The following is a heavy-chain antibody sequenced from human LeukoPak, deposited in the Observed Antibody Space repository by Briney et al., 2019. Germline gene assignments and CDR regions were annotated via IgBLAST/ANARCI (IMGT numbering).Heavy chain of an antibody. J-gene: IGHJ4*02. CDR3: ARNAAHEYYFDY. V-gene: IGHV4-39*07. CDR2: IYYSGST. CDR1: GGSISSSSYY. Sequence: SETLSLTCTVSGGSISSSSYYWGWIRQPPGKGLEWIGSIYYSGSTYYNPSLKSRVTISVDTSKNQFSLKLNSVTAADTAVYHCARNAAHEYYFDYWGQGTLVTVSS. D-gene: IGHD2-15*01.